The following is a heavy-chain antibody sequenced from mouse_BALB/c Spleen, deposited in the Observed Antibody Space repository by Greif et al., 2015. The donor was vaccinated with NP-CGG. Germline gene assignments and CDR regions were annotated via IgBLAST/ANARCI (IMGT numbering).Heavy chain of an antibody. V-gene: IGHV14-3*02. CDR3: ARGGYGSSYWYFDV. D-gene: IGHD1-1*01. CDR1: GFNIKDTY. CDR2: IDPANGNT. Sequence: EVQLQQSGAELVKPGASVKLSCTASGFNIKDTYMHWVKQRPEQGLEWIGRIDPANGNTKYDPKFQGKATITADTSSNTAYLQLSSLTSEDTAVYYCARGGYGSSYWYFDVWGAGTTVTVSS. J-gene: IGHJ1*01.